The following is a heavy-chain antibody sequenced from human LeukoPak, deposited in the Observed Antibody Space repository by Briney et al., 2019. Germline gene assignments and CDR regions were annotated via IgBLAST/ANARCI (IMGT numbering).Heavy chain of an antibody. CDR2: IYTTGST. V-gene: IGHV4-4*07. CDR3: ARVQSTTRGAAQTYYYYYYMDV. Sequence: SVTLSLTCTVSGGSISSYYWTWIRQPAGKGLEWIGRIYTTGSTNYNPSLNSRVTMSVDTSKNQFSLKLSSVTAADTAVYYCARVQSTTRGAAQTYYYYYYMDVWGKGTTVTVSS. J-gene: IGHJ6*03. CDR1: GGSISSYY. D-gene: IGHD3-10*01.